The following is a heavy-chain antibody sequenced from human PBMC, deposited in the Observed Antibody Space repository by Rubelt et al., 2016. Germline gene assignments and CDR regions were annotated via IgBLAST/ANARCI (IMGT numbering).Heavy chain of an antibody. CDR1: GFNVGSSY. J-gene: IGHJ4*02. Sequence: GGSLRLSCAASGFNVGSSYMSWVRQAPGKGLEWVSVIYSGGTTHYAESVQGRFTISRDNAKNSLYLQMNSLRAEDTAVYYCARDGRYSSGWVKDLDYWGQGTLVTVSS. V-gene: IGHV3-53*01. CDR2: IYSGGTT. D-gene: IGHD6-19*01. CDR3: ARDGRYSSGWVKDLDY.